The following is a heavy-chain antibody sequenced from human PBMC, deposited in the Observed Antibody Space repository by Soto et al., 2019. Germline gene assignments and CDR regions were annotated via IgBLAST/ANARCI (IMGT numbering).Heavy chain of an antibody. J-gene: IGHJ2*01. CDR1: GYTFTNYG. CDR2: INAGNGNT. Sequence: QVQLVQSGAEVKKPGASVKVSCKASGYTFTNYGIHWVRQAPGQRLEWMGWINAGNGNTKYSQNFQGRVIITRDTSASRAYMELSSLRSEDTAVFYCARSGYSSGWYHWYFDLWGRGTLVTVSS. D-gene: IGHD6-19*01. V-gene: IGHV1-3*01. CDR3: ARSGYSSGWYHWYFDL.